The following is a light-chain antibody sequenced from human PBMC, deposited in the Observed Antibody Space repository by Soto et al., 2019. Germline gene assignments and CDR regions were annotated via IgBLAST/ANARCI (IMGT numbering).Light chain of an antibody. CDR1: QSISSY. V-gene: IGKV1-39*01. CDR2: AAS. Sequence: DIQMTQSPSSLSASVGDRVTITCRASQSISSYLNWYQHKPGKAPKLLIYAASSLQSGVPSRFSGSGSGTDFTLIISSLQPEDLATYYCQQSYSTPFTFGPGTKVDIK. J-gene: IGKJ3*01. CDR3: QQSYSTPFT.